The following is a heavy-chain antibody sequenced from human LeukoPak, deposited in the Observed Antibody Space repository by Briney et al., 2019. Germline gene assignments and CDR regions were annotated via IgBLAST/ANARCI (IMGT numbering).Heavy chain of an antibody. V-gene: IGHV3-30*03. D-gene: IGHD3-22*01. CDR3: ARGLYDSSGSYHFDY. Sequence: PGRSLRLSCAASGFTFRSCAMHWVRQAPGKGLEWVAVISYDGSNQYYADSVKGRFTISRDNAKNSLYLQMNSLRAEDTAVYYCARGLYDSSGSYHFDYWGQGTLVTVSS. CDR2: ISYDGSNQ. J-gene: IGHJ4*02. CDR1: GFTFRSCA.